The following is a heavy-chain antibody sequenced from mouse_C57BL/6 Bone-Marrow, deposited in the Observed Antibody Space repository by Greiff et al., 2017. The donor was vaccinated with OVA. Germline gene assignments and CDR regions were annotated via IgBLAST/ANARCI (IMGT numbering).Heavy chain of an antibody. CDR1: GFTFSSYG. Sequence: EVKLVESGGDLVKPGGSLKLSCAASGFTFSSYGMSWVRQTPDNRLEWVATISSGGSYTYYPDSVKGRFTISRDNAKNTLYLQMSSLKSEDTAMYYCARLFYYGSTFDYWGQGTTLTVSS. D-gene: IGHD1-1*01. V-gene: IGHV5-6*01. CDR3: ARLFYYGSTFDY. CDR2: ISSGGSYT. J-gene: IGHJ2*01.